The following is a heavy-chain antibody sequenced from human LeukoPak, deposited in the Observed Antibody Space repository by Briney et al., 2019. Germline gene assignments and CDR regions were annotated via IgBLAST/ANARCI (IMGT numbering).Heavy chain of an antibody. V-gene: IGHV3-23*01. Sequence: GRSLRLSCAASGFTFSTYAMNWVRQAPGKWLYWLSTISNVGGNTYYADSVKGRFTISRDNSRNTLYLQMDSLRVDDTAVYFCARTPKTGSFDYWGQGILVTVSS. J-gene: IGHJ4*02. CDR1: GFTFSTYA. CDR2: ISNVGGNT. D-gene: IGHD7-27*01. CDR3: ARTPKTGSFDY.